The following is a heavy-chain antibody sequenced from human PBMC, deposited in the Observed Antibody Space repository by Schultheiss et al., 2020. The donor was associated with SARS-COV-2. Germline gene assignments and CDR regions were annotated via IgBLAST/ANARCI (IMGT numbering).Heavy chain of an antibody. J-gene: IGHJ4*02. Sequence: GGSLRLSCAASGFTFSSYSMNWVRQAPGKGLEWVSSISSSSSYIYYADSVKGRFTISRDNAKNSLYLQMNSLRAEDTAVHYCARVRSEYSSGWYRDPFDYWGQGTLVTVSS. D-gene: IGHD6-19*01. CDR3: ARVRSEYSSGWYRDPFDY. CDR2: ISSSSSYI. V-gene: IGHV3-21*01. CDR1: GFTFSSYS.